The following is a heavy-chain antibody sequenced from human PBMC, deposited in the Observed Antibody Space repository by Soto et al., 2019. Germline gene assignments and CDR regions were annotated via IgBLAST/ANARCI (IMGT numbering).Heavy chain of an antibody. V-gene: IGHV4-4*07. CDR2: IYATGTT. Sequence: ETLSLTCTVSGASISGFYWSWIRKSAGKGLEWIGRIYATGTTDYNPYLKSRVMMSVDTSKKQFSLKLRSVSAAATAVYYCVRDATKTLRDWFDPCGQGLSVAVSS. J-gene: IGHJ5*02. D-gene: IGHD3-16*01. CDR1: GASISGFY. CDR3: VRDATKTLRDWFDP.